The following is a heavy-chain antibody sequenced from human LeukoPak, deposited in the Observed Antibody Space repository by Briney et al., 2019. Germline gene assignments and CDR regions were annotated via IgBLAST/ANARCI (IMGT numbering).Heavy chain of an antibody. J-gene: IGHJ6*02. D-gene: IGHD5-18*01. Sequence: GESLKISCMGSGYSFTTYWIGWVRQMPGKGLEWMGIIYPGDSDTRYSPSFQGQVTISADKSISTASLQWSSLQASDTAMYYCARHLDTAMVTRYYGMDVWGQGTTVTVSS. CDR2: IYPGDSDT. CDR1: GYSFTTYW. CDR3: ARHLDTAMVTRYYGMDV. V-gene: IGHV5-51*01.